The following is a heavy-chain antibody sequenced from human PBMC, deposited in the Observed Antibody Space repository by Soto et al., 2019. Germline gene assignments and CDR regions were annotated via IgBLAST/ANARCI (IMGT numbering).Heavy chain of an antibody. CDR2: INPNSGGT. J-gene: IGHJ5*02. V-gene: IGHV1-2*04. CDR3: ARASMVRGVINWFDP. CDR1: GYTFTGYY. D-gene: IGHD3-10*01. Sequence: GASVKVSCKASGYTFTGYYMHWVRQAPGQGLEWMGWINPNSGGTNYAQKFQGWVTMTRDTSISTAYMELSRLRSDDTAVYYCARASMVRGVINWFDPWGQGTLVTVSS.